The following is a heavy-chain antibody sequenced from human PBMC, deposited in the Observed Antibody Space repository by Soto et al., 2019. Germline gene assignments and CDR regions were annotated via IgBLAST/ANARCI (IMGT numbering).Heavy chain of an antibody. CDR1: GDSIRCYHYY. J-gene: IGHJ4*02. CDR2: VYFSGGNS. D-gene: IGHD6-25*01. CDR3: AYGSSSAWIDK. Sequence: NPSETLSLTCSVSGDSIRCYHYYWGWIRQAPGKGLEWVGSVYFSGGNSYYNPSLKSRVTISVDTSYNKFFLRLNSVTAADTAVYFCAYGSSSAWIDKWGQGTLVTVSS. V-gene: IGHV4-39*01.